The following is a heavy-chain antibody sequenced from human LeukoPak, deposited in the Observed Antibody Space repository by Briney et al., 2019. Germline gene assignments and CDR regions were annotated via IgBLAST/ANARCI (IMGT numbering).Heavy chain of an antibody. Sequence: ASVKVSCKASGHTFNGYYMHWVRQAPGQGLEWMGWINPNSGGTNYAQKFQGRVTMTRDTSISTAYMELSRLRSDDTAVYYCARGVCSSTSCYAGGNWFDPWGQGTLVTVSS. J-gene: IGHJ5*02. CDR3: ARGVCSSTSCYAGGNWFDP. V-gene: IGHV1-2*02. D-gene: IGHD2-2*01. CDR1: GHTFNGYY. CDR2: INPNSGGT.